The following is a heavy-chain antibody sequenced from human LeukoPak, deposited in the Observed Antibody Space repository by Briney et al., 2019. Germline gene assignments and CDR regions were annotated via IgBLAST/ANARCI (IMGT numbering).Heavy chain of an antibody. V-gene: IGHV1-69*01. D-gene: IGHD3-16*01. Sequence: SVKVSCKASGGTFSSYAISWVRQAPGLGLEWMGGIIPIFGTANYAQKFQGRVTITADESTSTAYMELSSLRSEDTAVYYCARGSLGGWHEGSLYAFDIWGQGTMVTVSS. CDR1: GGTFSSYA. CDR2: IIPIFGTA. J-gene: IGHJ3*02. CDR3: ARGSLGGWHEGSLYAFDI.